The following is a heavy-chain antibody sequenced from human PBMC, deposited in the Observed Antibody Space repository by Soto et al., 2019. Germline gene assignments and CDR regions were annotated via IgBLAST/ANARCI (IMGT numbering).Heavy chain of an antibody. J-gene: IGHJ4*02. Sequence: GGSLRLSCTTTGFTFSKSGMHWVRQAPGKGLTWVALMSYDRTTKYYTDSVKGRFTISRDNSKNTLYLEMNSLRPEDTAVYYCARAGGYCSGDRCYAGYFDYWGQGTPVTVSS. CDR3: ARAGGYCSGDRCYAGYFDY. D-gene: IGHD2-2*01. CDR2: MSYDRTTK. V-gene: IGHV3-30-3*01. CDR1: GFTFSKSG.